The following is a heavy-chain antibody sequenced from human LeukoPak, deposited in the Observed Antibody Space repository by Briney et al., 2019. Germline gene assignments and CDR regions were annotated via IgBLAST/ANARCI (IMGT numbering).Heavy chain of an antibody. CDR2: IGDSGATT. V-gene: IGHV3-23*01. J-gene: IGHJ4*02. Sequence: GGSLRLSCAASGFTLSSYAMTWVRQAPGKGLEWVSDIGDSGATTYYADSVKGRFTISRDNSKNTLYLQMSSLRAEDTAVYSCASSHYYGSGAYYLSYWGQGTLVTVSS. D-gene: IGHD3-10*01. CDR1: GFTLSSYA. CDR3: ASSHYYGSGAYYLSY.